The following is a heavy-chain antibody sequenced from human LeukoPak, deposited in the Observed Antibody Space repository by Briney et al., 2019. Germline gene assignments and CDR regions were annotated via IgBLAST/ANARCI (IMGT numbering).Heavy chain of an antibody. CDR3: ARGGYGANDDAFDI. D-gene: IGHD4-23*01. V-gene: IGHV3-48*02. CDR1: GFTFSGYS. Sequence: PGGSLRLSCAASGFTFSGYSMNWVRQAPGKGLEWVSYISSSTNTIYYADSVKGRFTISRDNAKNSLFLQMNSLRDEDTAVYYCARGGYGANDDAFDIWGQGTMVTVSS. CDR2: ISSSTNTI. J-gene: IGHJ3*02.